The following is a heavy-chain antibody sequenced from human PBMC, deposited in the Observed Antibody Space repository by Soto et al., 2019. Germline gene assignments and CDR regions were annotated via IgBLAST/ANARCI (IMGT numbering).Heavy chain of an antibody. CDR1: GYNFTSYY. CDR2: INPSGGST. Sequence: ASVNVSCKASGYNFTSYYMHWVRKAPGQGLEWMGIINPSGGSTSYAQKFQGRVTMTRDTSTSTVYMELSSLRSEDTAVYYCARERWPHNALDIWGQGTMVTVSS. V-gene: IGHV1-46*03. J-gene: IGHJ3*02. D-gene: IGHD1-1*01. CDR3: ARERWPHNALDI.